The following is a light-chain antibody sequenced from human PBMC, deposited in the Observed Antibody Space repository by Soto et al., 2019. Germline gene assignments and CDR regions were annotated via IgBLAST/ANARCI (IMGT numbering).Light chain of an antibody. J-gene: IGKJ4*01. CDR3: QQRTIRPLT. CDR1: QSVNSY. Sequence: EIVLTQSPSTLSLSQGERATLSCRASQSVNSYLVWYQQKPGQAPRVLTSDASNRSTGTPARFSGSWSGTDFTLSISSLAPEDFAVYYCQQRTIRPLTFGGGTKVEIK. V-gene: IGKV3-11*01. CDR2: DAS.